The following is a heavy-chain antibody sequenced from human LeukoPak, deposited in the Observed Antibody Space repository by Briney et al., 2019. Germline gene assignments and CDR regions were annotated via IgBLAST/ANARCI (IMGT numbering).Heavy chain of an antibody. CDR2: ISAYNGNT. CDR3: ARADRSGWRNDY. CDR1: GYTFTSYG. V-gene: IGHV1-18*01. D-gene: IGHD6-19*01. Sequence: ASVKVSCKASGYTFTSYGISWVRQAPGQGLEWMGWISAYNGNTNYAQKLQGRVTMTTDTSTSTAYMELRGLRSDDTAVYYCARADRSGWRNDYWGQGTLVTVSS. J-gene: IGHJ4*02.